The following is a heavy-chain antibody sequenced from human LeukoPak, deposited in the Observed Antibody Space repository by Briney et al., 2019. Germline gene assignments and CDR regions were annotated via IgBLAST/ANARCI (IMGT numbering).Heavy chain of an antibody. CDR2: INHSGST. CDR3: ARGRPVAGNLHAFDI. Sequence: SETLSLTCAVYGGSFSGYYWSWIRQPPGKGLEWIGEINHSGSTNYNPSLKSRVTISVDTSKNQFSLKLSSVTAADTAVYYCARGRPVAGNLHAFDIWGQGTMVTVSS. J-gene: IGHJ3*02. D-gene: IGHD6-19*01. V-gene: IGHV4-34*01. CDR1: GGSFSGYY.